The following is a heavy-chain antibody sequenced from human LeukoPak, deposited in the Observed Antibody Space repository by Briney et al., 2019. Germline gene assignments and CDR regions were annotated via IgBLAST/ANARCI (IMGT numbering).Heavy chain of an antibody. CDR1: GGSISSSSYY. Sequence: PSETLSPTCTVSGGSISSSSYYWGWIRQPPGKGLEWIGSIYYSGSTYYNPSLKSRVTISVDTSKNQFSLKLSSVTAADTAVYYCARMPIVGATTFDYRGQGTLVTVSS. CDR2: IYYSGST. CDR3: ARMPIVGATTFDY. J-gene: IGHJ4*02. V-gene: IGHV4-39*01. D-gene: IGHD1-26*01.